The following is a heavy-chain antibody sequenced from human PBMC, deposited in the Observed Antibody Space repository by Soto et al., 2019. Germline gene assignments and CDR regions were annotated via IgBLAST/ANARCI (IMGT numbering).Heavy chain of an antibody. D-gene: IGHD2-15*01. CDR2: INGDNGNT. V-gene: IGHV1-18*01. Sequence: QVQLVQSGAEVKKPGASVRVSCPTSAYTFTSYDVSWVRQAPGQGLEWMGWINGDNGNTIYAPKFQGRVTMTTDTSTRRVCRELRRLRSDDSAVYYCAIRLLGYCSGGSCYADSWGQGPGVTVSS. J-gene: IGHJ4*02. CDR3: AIRLLGYCSGGSCYADS. CDR1: AYTFTSYD.